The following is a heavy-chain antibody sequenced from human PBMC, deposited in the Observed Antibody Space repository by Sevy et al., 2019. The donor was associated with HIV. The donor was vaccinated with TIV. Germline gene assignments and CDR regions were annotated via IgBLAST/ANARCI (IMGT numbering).Heavy chain of an antibody. CDR2: IIPIFGTA. V-gene: IGHV1-69*13. Sequence: ASVKVSCKASGGTFSSYAISWVRQAPGQGLEWMGGIIPIFGTANYAQKFQGRVTITADESTSTAYMELSSLRSENTAAYYCARGGYYYDSSGYLPFDYWGQGTLVTVSS. CDR3: ARGGYYYDSSGYLPFDY. D-gene: IGHD3-22*01. CDR1: GGTFSSYA. J-gene: IGHJ4*02.